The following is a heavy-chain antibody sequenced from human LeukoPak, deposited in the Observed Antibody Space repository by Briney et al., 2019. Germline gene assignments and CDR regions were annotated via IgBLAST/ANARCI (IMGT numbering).Heavy chain of an antibody. D-gene: IGHD5-24*01. CDR3: AKDRGSGLQLDFQH. CDR2: ISWNSGSI. Sequence: GGSLRLSCAASGFTFSSYSMNWVRQAPGKGLEWVSGISWNSGSIGYADSVKGRFTISRDNAKNSLYLQMNSLRAEDTALYYCAKDRGSGLQLDFQHWGQGTLVTVSS. CDR1: GFTFSSYS. J-gene: IGHJ1*01. V-gene: IGHV3-9*01.